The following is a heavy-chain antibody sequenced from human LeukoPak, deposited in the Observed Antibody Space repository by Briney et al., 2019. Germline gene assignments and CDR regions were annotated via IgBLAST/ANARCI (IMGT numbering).Heavy chain of an antibody. CDR2: ISGSGTI. CDR3: VKSGGYGLIDY. J-gene: IGHJ4*02. Sequence: SETLSLTCTVSGGSIHSYWSWIRQPAGKGLEWIGRISGSGTITYNPALQSRLTISIDTSKNQFSLRLNSVTAADTAMYFCVKSGGYGLIDYWGQGTLVTVSS. CDR1: GGSIHSY. D-gene: IGHD1-26*01. V-gene: IGHV4-4*07.